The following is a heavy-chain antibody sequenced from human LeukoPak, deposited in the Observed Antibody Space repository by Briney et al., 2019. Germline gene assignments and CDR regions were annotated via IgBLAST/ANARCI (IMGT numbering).Heavy chain of an antibody. D-gene: IGHD1-26*01. CDR3: ARRVGATLYWYLDL. V-gene: IGHV4-39*01. CDR1: GGSISSSSYY. J-gene: IGHJ2*01. CDR2: IYYSGST. Sequence: PSETLSLTCTVSGGSISSSSYYWGWIRQPPGKGLEWIGSIYYSGSTYYNPSLKSRVTISVDTSKNQFSLKLSSVTAADTAVYYCARRVGATLYWYLDLWGRGTLVTVSS.